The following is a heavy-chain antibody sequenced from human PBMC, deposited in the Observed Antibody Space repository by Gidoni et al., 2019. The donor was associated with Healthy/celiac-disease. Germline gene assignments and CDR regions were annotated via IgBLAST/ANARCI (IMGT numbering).Heavy chain of an antibody. D-gene: IGHD6-13*01. J-gene: IGHJ4*02. Sequence: EVQLVETGGGLIQPGGSLRLSCAASGFTVSSNYMSWVRQAPGKGLEWVSVIYSGGSTYYADSVKGRFTISRDNSKNTLYLQMNSLRAEDTAVYYCARGARRGYSSFPFTYWGQGTLVTVSS. CDR1: GFTVSSNY. V-gene: IGHV3-53*02. CDR2: IYSGGST. CDR3: ARGARRGYSSFPFTY.